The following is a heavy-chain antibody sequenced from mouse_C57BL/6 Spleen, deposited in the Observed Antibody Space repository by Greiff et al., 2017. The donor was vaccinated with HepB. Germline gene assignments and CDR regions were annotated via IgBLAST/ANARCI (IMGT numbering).Heavy chain of an antibody. Sequence: VKLMESGPELVKPGASVKISCKASGYAFSSSWMNWVKQRPGKGLEWIGRIYPGDGDTNYNGKFKGKATLTADKSSSTAYMQLSSLTSEDSAVYFCARGDTTVDYWGQGTTLTVSS. J-gene: IGHJ2*01. CDR2: IYPGDGDT. V-gene: IGHV1-82*01. D-gene: IGHD1-1*01. CDR1: GYAFSSSW. CDR3: ARGDTTVDY.